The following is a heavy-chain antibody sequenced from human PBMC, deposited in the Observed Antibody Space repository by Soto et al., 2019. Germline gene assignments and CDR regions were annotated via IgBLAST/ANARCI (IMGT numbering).Heavy chain of an antibody. D-gene: IGHD4-17*01. CDR2: ISSSSSTI. CDR1: GFTFSRYS. V-gene: IGHV3-48*01. J-gene: IGHJ4*02. CDR3: ARDLKYGLFDY. Sequence: EVQLVESGGGLVQPGGSLRLSCAASGFTFSRYSMNWVRQAPGKGLEWVSYISSSSSTIDYADSVKGRFTISRDNAKNSLYLQMNSLRAEDTAVYYCARDLKYGLFDYWGQGTLVTVSS.